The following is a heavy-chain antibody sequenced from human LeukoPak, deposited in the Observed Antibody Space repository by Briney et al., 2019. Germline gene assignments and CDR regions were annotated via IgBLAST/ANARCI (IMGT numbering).Heavy chain of an antibody. J-gene: IGHJ4*02. CDR1: GGALSSYY. CDR3: ASRSSIWSGYQDTLYYFDS. Sequence: KPSETPSLPCTVSGGALSSYYLGWVRQPPRERLEWIWHIYYSGSTNYNPSLKSRVTISVDTSKNQFSLKLSSVTAADTAVYYCASRSSIWSGYQDTLYYFDSWGQGTLVTVSS. CDR2: IYYSGST. V-gene: IGHV4-59*01. D-gene: IGHD3-3*01.